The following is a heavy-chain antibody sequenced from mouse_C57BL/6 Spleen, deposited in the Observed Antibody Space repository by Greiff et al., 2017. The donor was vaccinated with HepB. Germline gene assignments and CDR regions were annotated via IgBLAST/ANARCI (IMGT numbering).Heavy chain of an antibody. CDR3: ARHGTTVVWGFDY. V-gene: IGHV5-6*01. CDR2: ISSGGSYT. CDR1: GFTFSSYG. Sequence: EVQLQESGGDLVKPGGSLKLSCAASGFTFSSYGMSWVRQTPDKRLEWVATISSGGSYTYYPDSVKGRFTISRDNAKNTLYLQMSSLKSEDTAMYYCARHGTTVVWGFDYWGQGTTLTVSS. J-gene: IGHJ2*01. D-gene: IGHD1-1*01.